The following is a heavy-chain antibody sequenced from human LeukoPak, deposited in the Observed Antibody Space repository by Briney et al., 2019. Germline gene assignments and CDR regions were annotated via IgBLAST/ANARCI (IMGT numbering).Heavy chain of an antibody. J-gene: IGHJ6*03. CDR3: AKDPYSNGPLGYYMDV. D-gene: IGHD4-11*01. CDR1: GFTFSSYG. Sequence: GGSLRLSCAASGFTFSSYGMHWVRQAPGKGLEWVTFIQYDGSNKYYADSVKGRFTISRDNFKNTLYLEVNSLRAEDTAVYYCAKDPYSNGPLGYYMDVWGKGTTVTVSS. CDR2: IQYDGSNK. V-gene: IGHV3-30*02.